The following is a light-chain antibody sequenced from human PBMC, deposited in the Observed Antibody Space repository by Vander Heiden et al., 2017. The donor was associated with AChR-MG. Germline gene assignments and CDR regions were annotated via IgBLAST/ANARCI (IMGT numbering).Light chain of an antibody. CDR3: QQYYSTPYT. CDR1: QSVLYTSINKNY. V-gene: IGKV4-1*01. J-gene: IGKJ2*01. Sequence: DIVMTQSPDSLAVSLGERATVNCKSSQSVLYTSINKNYLAWYQQKPGQPPKLVIYWASTRESGVPDRFSGSGSGTDFTLTISSLQAEDVAVYYCQQYYSTPYTFGLGTKLEIK. CDR2: WAS.